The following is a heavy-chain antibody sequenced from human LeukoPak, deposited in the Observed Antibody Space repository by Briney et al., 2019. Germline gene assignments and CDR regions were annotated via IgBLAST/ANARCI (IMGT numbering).Heavy chain of an antibody. CDR3: AKYFGFCGVTGCPAGWCMDV. CDR2: ISNIGDT. Sequence: SGGSLRLSCAASGFTFSRFAMGWVRQTPGKGLEWVSTISNIGDTYFADSVKGRFTIPRDNSKDTLYLQMSSLRAEDTAVYYCAKYFGFCGVTGCPAGWCMDVWGTGTTVTVSS. J-gene: IGHJ6*03. CDR1: GFTFSRFA. D-gene: IGHD2-21*01. V-gene: IGHV3-23*01.